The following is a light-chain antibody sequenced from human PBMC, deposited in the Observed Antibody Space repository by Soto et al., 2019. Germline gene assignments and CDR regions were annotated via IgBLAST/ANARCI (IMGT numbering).Light chain of an antibody. CDR2: CAS. J-gene: IGKJ4*01. Sequence: EVVMTQSPATVSVSPGEGVTLSCRASQTISNDLAWYQQKPGQAPRLLIYCASTRATGVPASFSGGGSGTEVTPTISSRQYEDFAFDYCQQNNKWPPVTFGGGTKVEIK. CDR1: QTISND. CDR3: QQNNKWPPVT. V-gene: IGKV3-15*01.